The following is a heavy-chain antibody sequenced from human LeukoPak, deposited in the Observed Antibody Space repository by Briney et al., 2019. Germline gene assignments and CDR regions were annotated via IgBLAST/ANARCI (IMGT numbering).Heavy chain of an antibody. D-gene: IGHD6-19*01. CDR3: ARRPWGASAWYFDY. CDR1: GYSFTNYW. CDR2: IYPGDSDT. V-gene: IGHV5-51*01. J-gene: IGHJ4*02. Sequence: GESLKISCKVSGYSFTNYWIAWVRQMPGKGLEFMGVIYPGDSDTIYSPSFQGQVTISADKSVSTTYLVWNSLKASDTAIFHCARRPWGASAWYFDYWGQGTLVTVSS.